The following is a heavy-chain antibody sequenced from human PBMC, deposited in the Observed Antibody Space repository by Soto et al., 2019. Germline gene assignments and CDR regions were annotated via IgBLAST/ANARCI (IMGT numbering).Heavy chain of an antibody. J-gene: IGHJ4*02. CDR1: GGSFSGYY. D-gene: IGHD2-8*01. V-gene: IGHV4-34*01. CDR3: ARRNGLSPEAGRYYFDY. CDR2: INHRGRT. Sequence: QVQLPQWGAGLLKPSETLSLTCAVYGGSFSGYYWTWIRQPPGKGLEWIGEINHRGRTNYNPSLKSRVTISVDTSKNQFSLKLSSVTAADTAVYYCARRNGLSPEAGRYYFDYWGQGALVTVSS.